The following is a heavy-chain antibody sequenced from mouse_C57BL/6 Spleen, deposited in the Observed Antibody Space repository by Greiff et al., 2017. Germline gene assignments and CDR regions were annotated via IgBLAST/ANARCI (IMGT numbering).Heavy chain of an antibody. D-gene: IGHD3-2*02. CDR3: ARPAQATWFAY. CDR2: ISSGSSTI. J-gene: IGHJ3*01. Sequence: EVQRVESGGGLVKPGGSLKLSCAASGFTFSDYGMHWVRQAPEKGLVWVAYISSGSSTIYYADTVKGRFTISRDNAKNTLFLQMTSLRSEDTAMYYCARPAQATWFAYWGQGTLVTVSA. CDR1: GFTFSDYG. V-gene: IGHV5-17*01.